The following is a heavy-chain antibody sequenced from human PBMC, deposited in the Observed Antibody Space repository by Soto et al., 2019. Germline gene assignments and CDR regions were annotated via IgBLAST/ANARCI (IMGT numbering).Heavy chain of an antibody. D-gene: IGHD6-19*01. Sequence: ASVKVSCTASGYTFTSYAMHWVRQAPGQRLEWMGWINAGNGNTKYSQKFQGRFTISRDNSKNTLYLQMNSLRAEDTAVYYCASRSSGWYFDYWGKGTLVTVSS. CDR3: ASRSSGWYFDY. J-gene: IGHJ4*02. CDR1: GYTFTSYA. V-gene: IGHV1-3*01. CDR2: INAGNGNT.